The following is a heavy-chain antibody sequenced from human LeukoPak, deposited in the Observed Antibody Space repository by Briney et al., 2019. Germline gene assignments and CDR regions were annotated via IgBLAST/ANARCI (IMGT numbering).Heavy chain of an antibody. V-gene: IGHV3-30-3*01. CDR1: GFTFSSYA. CDR2: ISYDGSNK. J-gene: IGHJ2*01. D-gene: IGHD2-2*01. CDR3: AKDLPRYCSSTSCFPDWYFDL. Sequence: GGSLRLSCAASGFTFSSYAMHWVRQAPGKGLEGVAVISYDGSNKYYADSVKGRFTISRDNSKNTLYLQMNSLRAEDTAVYYCAKDLPRYCSSTSCFPDWYFDLWGRGTLVTVSS.